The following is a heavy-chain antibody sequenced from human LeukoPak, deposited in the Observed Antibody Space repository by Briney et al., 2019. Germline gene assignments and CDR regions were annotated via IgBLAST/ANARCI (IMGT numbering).Heavy chain of an antibody. J-gene: IGHJ4*02. CDR2: IKQDESEK. CDR1: GFTFSSYR. Sequence: GGSLRLSCAASGFTFSSYRMSWVRQAPGKGLEWVANIKQDESEKYYVDSVKGRFTISRDNAKNSLYLQMNSLRAEDTAIYYCARDWITYSTRWYVSAFDYWGQGTLVTVSS. D-gene: IGHD6-13*01. CDR3: ARDWITYSTRWYVSAFDY. V-gene: IGHV3-7*01.